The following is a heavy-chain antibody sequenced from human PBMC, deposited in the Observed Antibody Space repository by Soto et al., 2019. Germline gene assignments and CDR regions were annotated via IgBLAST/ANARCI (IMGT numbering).Heavy chain of an antibody. V-gene: IGHV4-30-4*01. D-gene: IGHD3-3*01. CDR3: ARDSRFLEWTFDY. CDR1: GGSISSGDYY. Sequence: PSETLSLTCTVSGGSISSGDYYWSCIRQPPGKGLEWIGYIYYSGSTYYNPSLKSRVTISVDTSKNQFSLKLSSVTAADTAVYYCARDSRFLEWTFDYWGQGTLVTVSS. J-gene: IGHJ4*02. CDR2: IYYSGST.